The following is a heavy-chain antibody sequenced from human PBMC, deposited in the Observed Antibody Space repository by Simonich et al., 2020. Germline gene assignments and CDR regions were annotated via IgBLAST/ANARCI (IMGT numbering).Heavy chain of an antibody. CDR1: GGSISSSSYY. J-gene: IGHJ3*02. CDR2: IYYSRCT. V-gene: IGHV4-39*01. D-gene: IGHD6-13*01. Sequence: QLQLQESGPGLVKPSETLSLTCTVSGGSISSSSYYWGWIRQPPGKGLEWIGRIYYSRCTYNNPSLKGRVTISVDTSKNQFSLKLSSVTAADTAVYYCARHAGFAFDIWGQGTMVTVSS. CDR3: ARHAGFAFDI.